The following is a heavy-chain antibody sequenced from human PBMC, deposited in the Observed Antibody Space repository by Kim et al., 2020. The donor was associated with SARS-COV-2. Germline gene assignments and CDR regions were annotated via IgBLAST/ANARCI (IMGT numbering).Heavy chain of an antibody. D-gene: IGHD6-19*01. CDR3: AKDHGSSGWPTFDY. Sequence: YAASVMCRFTVSRDNAENALYLQMNSLRVEDTALYYCAKDHGSSGWPTFDYWGQGTQVTVAS. V-gene: IGHV3-23*01. J-gene: IGHJ4*02.